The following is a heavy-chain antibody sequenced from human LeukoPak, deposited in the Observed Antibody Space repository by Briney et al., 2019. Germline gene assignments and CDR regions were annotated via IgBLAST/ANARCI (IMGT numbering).Heavy chain of an antibody. Sequence: GGSLRLSCATSGFTFRNHGMHWVRQAPGKGLEWVAFIRYDELQDYYADSVRGRFTISRDNSKSALYLQMGSLRPEDTAMYYCVRDFSNYVAFFDSWGQGALVTVSS. J-gene: IGHJ4*02. CDR3: VRDFSNYVAFFDS. D-gene: IGHD4-11*01. CDR1: GFTFRNHG. CDR2: IRYDELQD. V-gene: IGHV3-30*02.